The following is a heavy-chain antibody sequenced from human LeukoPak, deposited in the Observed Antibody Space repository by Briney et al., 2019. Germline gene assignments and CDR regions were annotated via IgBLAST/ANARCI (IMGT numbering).Heavy chain of an antibody. J-gene: IGHJ4*02. V-gene: IGHV4-4*07. Sequence: SETLSLTCTVSGASISRYCWTWIRLPAGKGLEWIGRVYGSGNNNYNPSLMSRVTISTDTSKNQFSLNLRSVTAADTAVYYCATGEGYGDYLPCHSWGQGTLVTVSS. D-gene: IGHD4-17*01. CDR2: VYGSGNN. CDR3: ATGEGYGDYLPCHS. CDR1: GASISRYC.